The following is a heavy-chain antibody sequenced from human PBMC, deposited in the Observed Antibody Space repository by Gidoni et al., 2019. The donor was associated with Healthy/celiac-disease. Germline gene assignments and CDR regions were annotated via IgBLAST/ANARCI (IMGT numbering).Heavy chain of an antibody. Sequence: QVQLVESGGGVVQPGRSLRLSCAASAFTFSSYAMHWVRQAPGKGLEWVAVISYDGSNKYYADSVKGRFTISRDNSKNTLYLQMNSLRAEDTAVYYCARDSRRWLQPIYWYFDLWGRGTLVTVSS. J-gene: IGHJ2*01. D-gene: IGHD5-12*01. CDR2: ISYDGSNK. V-gene: IGHV3-30-3*01. CDR3: ARDSRRWLQPIYWYFDL. CDR1: AFTFSSYA.